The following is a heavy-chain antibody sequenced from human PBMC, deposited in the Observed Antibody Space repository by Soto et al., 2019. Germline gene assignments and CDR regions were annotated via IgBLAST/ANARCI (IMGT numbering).Heavy chain of an antibody. V-gene: IGHV1-69*06. CDR3: ARLPGGAADYGMDV. J-gene: IGHJ6*02. Sequence: SVKVSCKASGGTFSSYAISWVRQAPGQGLEWMGGIIPIFGTANYAQKFQGQVTISADKSISTAYLQWSSLKASDTAMYYCARLPGGAADYGMDVWGQGTTVTVSS. D-gene: IGHD6-13*01. CDR2: IIPIFGTA. CDR1: GGTFSSYA.